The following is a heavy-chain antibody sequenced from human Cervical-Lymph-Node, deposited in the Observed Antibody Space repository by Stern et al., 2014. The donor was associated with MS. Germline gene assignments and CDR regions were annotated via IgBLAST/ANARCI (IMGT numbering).Heavy chain of an antibody. D-gene: IGHD3-3*01. Sequence: EMQLVESGGGLVRPGGSLRLSCSASGLSFSNSDMTWVRQVPGEGLQWVSSISNGGRNIYYADSVRGRFTISRDNAKNSLYLQMNSLRDDDTAVYYCAREVWSGYPDFYYGMDVWGQGTTVTVSS. J-gene: IGHJ6*02. CDR1: GLSFSNSD. CDR3: AREVWSGYPDFYYGMDV. CDR2: ISNGGRNI. V-gene: IGHV3-21*01.